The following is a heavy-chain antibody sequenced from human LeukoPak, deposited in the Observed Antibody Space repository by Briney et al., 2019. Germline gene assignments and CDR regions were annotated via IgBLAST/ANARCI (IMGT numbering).Heavy chain of an antibody. CDR1: GGTFSSYA. V-gene: IGHV1-8*02. Sequence: ASVKVSCKASGGTFSSYAISWVRQATGQGLEWMGWMNPNSGNTGYAQKFQGRVTMTRNTSISTAYMELSSLRSEDAAVYYCARVKTSGSGSYGYWGQGTLVTVSS. CDR3: ARVKTSGSGSYGY. D-gene: IGHD3-10*01. CDR2: MNPNSGNT. J-gene: IGHJ4*02.